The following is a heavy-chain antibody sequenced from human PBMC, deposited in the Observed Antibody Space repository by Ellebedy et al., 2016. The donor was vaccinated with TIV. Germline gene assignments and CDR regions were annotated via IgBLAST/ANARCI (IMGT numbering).Heavy chain of an antibody. CDR2: IRSKANSYAT. Sequence: PGGSLRLSCAASGFTFSGSAMHWVRQASGKGLEWVGRIRSKANSYATAYAASVKGRFTISRDDSKNTAYLQMNSLKTEDTAVYYCTRLGGVSSGQTDYWGQGTLVTVSS. CDR1: GFTFSGSA. J-gene: IGHJ4*02. D-gene: IGHD3-16*01. V-gene: IGHV3-73*01. CDR3: TRLGGVSSGQTDY.